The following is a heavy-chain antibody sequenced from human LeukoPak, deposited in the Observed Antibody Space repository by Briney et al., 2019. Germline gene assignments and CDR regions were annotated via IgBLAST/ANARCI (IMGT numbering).Heavy chain of an antibody. CDR2: IIPTLGIA. CDR3: ARGGTMIDDGMDV. V-gene: IGHV1-69*04. Sequence: ASVKDSCKASGGTFSSYAITWVRQAPGQGLEWMGRIIPTLGIANYAQKFQGRVTITADKSTSTAYMELSSLRSEDTAVYYCARGGTMIDDGMDVWGQGTTVTVSS. CDR1: GGTFSSYA. D-gene: IGHD3-22*01. J-gene: IGHJ6*02.